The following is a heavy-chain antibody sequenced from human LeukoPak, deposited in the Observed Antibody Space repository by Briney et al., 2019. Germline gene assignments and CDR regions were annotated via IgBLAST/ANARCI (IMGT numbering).Heavy chain of an antibody. J-gene: IGHJ6*02. CDR1: GFTFSSYT. D-gene: IGHD2-15*01. CDR3: ARDPTPRYCSGGSCYTHYGMDV. Sequence: GGSLRLSCAASGFTFSSYTMNWVRQDPGKGLEWVSSISSSSSYIYYADSVKGRLTISRDNAKNSLYLQMNSLRAEDTAVYYCARDPTPRYCSGGSCYTHYGMDVWGQGTTVTVSS. V-gene: IGHV3-21*01. CDR2: ISSSSSYI.